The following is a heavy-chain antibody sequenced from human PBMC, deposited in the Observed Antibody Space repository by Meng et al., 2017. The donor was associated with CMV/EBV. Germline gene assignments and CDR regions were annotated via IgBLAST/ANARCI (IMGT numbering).Heavy chain of an antibody. J-gene: IGHJ6*02. D-gene: IGHD3-22*01. CDR2: IGTAGDT. Sequence: GESLKISCAACGFTFSSYDMHWVRQATGKGLEWVSAIGTAGDTYYPGSVKGQFTISRENAKNSLYLQMNSLRAGDTAVYYCARWGFYYDSSGYYYDYYYYYGMDVWGQGTTVTVSS. CDR3: ARWGFYYDSSGYYYDYYYYYGMDV. CDR1: GFTFSSYD. V-gene: IGHV3-13*03.